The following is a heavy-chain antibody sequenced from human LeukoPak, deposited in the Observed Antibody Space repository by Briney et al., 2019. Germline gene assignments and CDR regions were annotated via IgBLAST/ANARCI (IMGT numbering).Heavy chain of an antibody. V-gene: IGHV4-59*01. CDR1: GGSISSYY. CDR3: ARLREEYCSSTSCLYYYYYYMDV. J-gene: IGHJ6*03. D-gene: IGHD2-2*01. Sequence: PSETLSLTCTVSGGSISSYYWSWIRQPPGKGLEWIGYIYYSGSTNYNPSLKSRVTISVGTSKNQFSLKLSSVTAADTAVYYCARLREEYCSSTSCLYYYYYYMDVRGKGTTVTVSS. CDR2: IYYSGST.